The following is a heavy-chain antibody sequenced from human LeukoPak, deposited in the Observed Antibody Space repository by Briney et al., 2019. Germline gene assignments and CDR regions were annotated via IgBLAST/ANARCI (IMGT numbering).Heavy chain of an antibody. J-gene: IGHJ4*02. Sequence: GGSLRLSCAVSGFTFSSYGMTWVRQAPGRGLEWVSAISGSGGSTYYADSVKGRFTISRDNSKNTLYLQMNSLRAEDTAVYYCAKGGEVMVRGVTPFDYWGQGTLVTVSS. V-gene: IGHV3-23*01. D-gene: IGHD3-10*01. CDR2: ISGSGGST. CDR1: GFTFSSYG. CDR3: AKGGEVMVRGVTPFDY.